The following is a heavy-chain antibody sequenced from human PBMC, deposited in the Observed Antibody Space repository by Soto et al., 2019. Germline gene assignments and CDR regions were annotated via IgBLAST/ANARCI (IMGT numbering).Heavy chain of an antibody. Sequence: PSETLSLTCDVSGGSIINNNRWSWVRQPPGEGLEWIGEMHHIGSTNYNPSLKSRVTMSVDTSKNQFFLKLNSVTAADTAVYYCTKNGAYALDYWGQGTLVTVSS. CDR2: MHHIGST. CDR3: TKNGAYALDY. D-gene: IGHD4-17*01. V-gene: IGHV4-4*02. J-gene: IGHJ4*02. CDR1: GGSIINNNR.